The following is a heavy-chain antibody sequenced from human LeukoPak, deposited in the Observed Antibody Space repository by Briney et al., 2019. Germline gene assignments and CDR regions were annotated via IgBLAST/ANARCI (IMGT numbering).Heavy chain of an antibody. CDR1: GGSISSHY. Sequence: AETLSLTCTVSGGSISSHYCTWIRQPPGKGLEWIGYIYYSGSTNYNPSLKSRVTISVDTSKNHFSLRLSSVTAADAAVYYCARDISPWYFDVWGRGTLVTVSS. J-gene: IGHJ2*01. CDR3: ARDISPWYFDV. CDR2: IYYSGST. V-gene: IGHV4-59*11.